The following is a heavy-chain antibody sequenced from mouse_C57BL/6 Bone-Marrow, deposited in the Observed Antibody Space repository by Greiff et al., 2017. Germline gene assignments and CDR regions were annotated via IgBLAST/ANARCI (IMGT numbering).Heavy chain of an antibody. J-gene: IGHJ3*01. CDR2: IDPSDSYT. Sequence: QVQLQQPGAELVMPGASVKLSCKASGYTFTSYWMHWVKQRPGQGLEWIGEIDPSDSYTNYNQKFKGKSTLTVDKSSSTAYMQLSSLTSEDSAVYYCARWDLLDFFAYWGQGTLVTVSA. V-gene: IGHV1-69*01. D-gene: IGHD2-10*01. CDR3: ARWDLLDFFAY. CDR1: GYTFTSYW.